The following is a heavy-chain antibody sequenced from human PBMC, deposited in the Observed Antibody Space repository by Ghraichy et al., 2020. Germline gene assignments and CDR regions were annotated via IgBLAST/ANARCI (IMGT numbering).Heavy chain of an antibody. D-gene: IGHD2-15*01. CDR1: GYAFSSYG. J-gene: IGHJ6*02. CDR2: ISAYNGNT. CDR3: ARDRRVVVATSGSYYYYYGMDV. V-gene: IGHV1-18*01. Sequence: ASVKVSCKASGYAFSSYGISWVRQAPGEGLEWMGWISAYNGNTNYAQKLQGRVTMTTDTSTSTAYMELRSLRSDDTAVYYCARDRRVVVATSGSYYYYYGMDVWGQGTTVTVSS.